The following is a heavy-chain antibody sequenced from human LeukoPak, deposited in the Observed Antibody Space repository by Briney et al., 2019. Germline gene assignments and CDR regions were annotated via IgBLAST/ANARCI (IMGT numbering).Heavy chain of an antibody. CDR2: IYYSGGT. J-gene: IGHJ4*02. Sequence: SETLSLTCTVSGGSISSSSYYWGWIRQPPGKWLEWIGSIYYSGGTYYNPSLKSRVTISVDTSKNQFSLKLSSVTAADTAVYYCARRIQSSSWYPFDCWGQGTLVTVSS. D-gene: IGHD6-13*01. V-gene: IGHV4-39*01. CDR1: GGSISSSSYY. CDR3: ARRIQSSSWYPFDC.